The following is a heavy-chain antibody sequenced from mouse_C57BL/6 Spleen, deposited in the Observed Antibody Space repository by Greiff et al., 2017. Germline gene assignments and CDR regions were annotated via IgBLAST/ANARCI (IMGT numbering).Heavy chain of an antibody. CDR1: GYTFTDYN. V-gene: IGHV1-22*01. D-gene: IGHD3-3*01. Sequence: EVQLQESGPELVKPGASVKMSCKASGYTFTDYNMHWVKQSHGKSLEWIGYINPNNGGTSYNQKFKGKATLTVNKSSSTAYMERRSLTSEDSAVYYCARRGTSWYFDVWGTGTTVTVSS. J-gene: IGHJ1*03. CDR2: INPNNGGT. CDR3: ARRGTSWYFDV.